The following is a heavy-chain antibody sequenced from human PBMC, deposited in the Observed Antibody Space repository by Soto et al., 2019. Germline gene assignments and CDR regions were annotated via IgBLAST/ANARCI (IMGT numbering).Heavy chain of an antibody. J-gene: IGHJ6*02. Sequence: QVQLQESGPGLVKPSETLSLTCTVSGDSISTYFWSWIRQPPGKGLEWIGYIYDSESSKYHPSLQSRFTISVDTSKNQLSLKVRSVTPADTAVYYCARAEDYGNYYTVGPAAGGMDLWGQGTTVTVSS. V-gene: IGHV4-59*01. CDR1: GDSISTYF. CDR3: ARAEDYGNYYTVGPAAGGMDL. CDR2: IYDSESS. D-gene: IGHD4-17*01.